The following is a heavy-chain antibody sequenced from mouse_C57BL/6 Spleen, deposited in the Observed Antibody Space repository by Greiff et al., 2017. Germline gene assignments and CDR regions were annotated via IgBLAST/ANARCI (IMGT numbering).Heavy chain of an antibody. CDR2: IDPNSGGT. J-gene: IGHJ2*01. D-gene: IGHD1-1*01. CDR3: ARSLTTVVATEYYFDY. Sequence: QVQLQQPGAELVKPGASVKLSCKASGYTFTSYWMHWVKQRPGRGLEWIGRIDPNSGGTKYNEKFKSKATLTVDKPSSTTYMQLSSLTSEDSAVYYCARSLTTVVATEYYFDYWGQGTTLTVSS. V-gene: IGHV1-72*01. CDR1: GYTFTSYW.